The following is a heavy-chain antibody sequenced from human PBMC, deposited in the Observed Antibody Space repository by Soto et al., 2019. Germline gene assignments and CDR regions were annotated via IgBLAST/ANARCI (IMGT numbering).Heavy chain of an antibody. D-gene: IGHD3-3*01. CDR1: GFTFSTYN. V-gene: IGHV3-21*01. CDR2: ISSSSSYI. J-gene: IGHJ6*02. Sequence: GGSLRLSCAASGFTFSTYNMNWVRQAPGKGLEWVSSISSSSSYIYYADSVKGRFTISRDNAKNSLYLQMNSLRAEDTAVYYCARDYDFWSGRGGMDVWGRGTTVTVSS. CDR3: ARDYDFWSGRGGMDV.